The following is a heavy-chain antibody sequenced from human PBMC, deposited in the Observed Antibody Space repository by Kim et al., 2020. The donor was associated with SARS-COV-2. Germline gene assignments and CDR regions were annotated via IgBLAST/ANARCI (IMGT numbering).Heavy chain of an antibody. D-gene: IGHD3-22*01. V-gene: IGHV3-15*01. J-gene: IGHJ4*02. Sequence: GGSLRLSCAASGFTFSNAWMSWVRQAPGKGLEWVGRITSKTDGGTTDYAAPVKGRFTISRDDSKNTLYLQMNSLKTEDTAVYYCTMEIVVVTTSFYWGQGTLVTVSS. CDR3: TMEIVVVTTSFY. CDR2: ITSKTDGGTT. CDR1: GFTFSNAW.